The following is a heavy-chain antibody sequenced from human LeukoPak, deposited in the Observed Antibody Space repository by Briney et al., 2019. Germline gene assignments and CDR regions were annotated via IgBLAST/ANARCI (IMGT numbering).Heavy chain of an antibody. Sequence: SVKVSCKASGGTFISYAISGVRQAPGQGLEWMGGIIPIFGTANYAQKFQGRVTITADESTSTAYMELSSLRSEDTAVYYCARARIPAAYGYYFDYWGQGTLVTVSS. D-gene: IGHD2-2*01. CDR2: IIPIFGTA. V-gene: IGHV1-69*13. J-gene: IGHJ4*02. CDR1: GGTFISYA. CDR3: ARARIPAAYGYYFDY.